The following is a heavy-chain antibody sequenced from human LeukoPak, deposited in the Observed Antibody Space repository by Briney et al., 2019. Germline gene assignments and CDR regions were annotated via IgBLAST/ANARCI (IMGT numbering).Heavy chain of an antibody. CDR3: AKDRTFEEYSFDF. CDR1: GFTFNNYG. D-gene: IGHD3-10*01. V-gene: IGHV3-30*02. Sequence: GGSLRLSCATSGFTFNNYGMHWVRQAPGKGLEWVTFVRFDGSYQLYTDSVKGRFTISRGNSKSTLYLQMTSLRPEDTALYYCAKDRTFEEYSFDFWGQGTLVTVSS. CDR2: VRFDGSYQ. J-gene: IGHJ4*02.